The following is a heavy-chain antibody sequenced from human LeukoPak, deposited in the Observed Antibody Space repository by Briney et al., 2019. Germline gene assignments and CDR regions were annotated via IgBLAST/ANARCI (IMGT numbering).Heavy chain of an antibody. CDR2: IYHSGST. CDR1: GGSISSGGYS. CDR3: ARGKLLYPLTGAFDI. D-gene: IGHD2-2*02. V-gene: IGHV4-30-2*01. J-gene: IGHJ3*02. Sequence: SQTLSLTCAVSGGSISSGGYSWSWIRQPPGKGLEWIGYIYHSGSTYYNPSLKSRVTISVDRSKNQFSLKLSSVTAADTAVYYCARGKLLYPLTGAFDIWGQGTMVTVSS.